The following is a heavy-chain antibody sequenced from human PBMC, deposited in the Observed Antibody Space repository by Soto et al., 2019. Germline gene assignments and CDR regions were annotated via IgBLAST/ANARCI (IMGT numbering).Heavy chain of an antibody. Sequence: VQLVESGGGVVQPGRSLRLSGAASGFTFSSYGMHWVRQAPGKDLEWAAVISYDGSNKYYADSVKGRFTISRDNSKNTLYLHRNSLRAEDTAVYYCAKDDKISSEQQLVRWIAYWGQGTLVTVSS. J-gene: IGHJ4*02. D-gene: IGHD6-13*01. CDR1: GFTFSSYG. CDR2: ISYDGSNK. V-gene: IGHV3-30*18. CDR3: AKDDKISSEQQLVRWIAY.